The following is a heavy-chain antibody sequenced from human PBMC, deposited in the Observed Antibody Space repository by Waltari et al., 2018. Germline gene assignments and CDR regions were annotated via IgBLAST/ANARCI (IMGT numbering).Heavy chain of an antibody. Sequence: QVQLVQSGSELKKPGASVKVSCKASGYTFTSYAMNWVRQAPGQGLEWMGWINTNTGNPTYAQGFTGRFVFSLDTSVSTAYLQISSLKAEDTAVYYCARDESAKLNYDFWTGGYFDLWGRGTLVTVSS. V-gene: IGHV7-4-1*02. CDR3: ARDESAKLNYDFWTGGYFDL. D-gene: IGHD3-3*01. CDR1: GYTFTSYA. CDR2: INTNTGNP. J-gene: IGHJ2*01.